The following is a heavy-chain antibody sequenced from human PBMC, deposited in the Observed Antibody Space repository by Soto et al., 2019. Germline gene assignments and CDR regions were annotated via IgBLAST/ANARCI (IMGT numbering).Heavy chain of an antibody. Sequence: RLSCAASGFTFSSYSMNWVRQAPGKGLEWVSSISSSSSYIYYADSVKGRFTISRDNAKNSLYLQMNSLRAEDTAVYYCARDGPLDWNGYYYYYMDVWGKGTTVTVSS. CDR3: ARDGPLDWNGYYYYYMDV. CDR1: GFTFSSYS. V-gene: IGHV3-21*01. CDR2: ISSSSSYI. J-gene: IGHJ6*03. D-gene: IGHD1-1*01.